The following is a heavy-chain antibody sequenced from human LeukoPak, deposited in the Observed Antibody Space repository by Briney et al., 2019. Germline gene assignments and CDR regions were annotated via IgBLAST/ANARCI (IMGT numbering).Heavy chain of an antibody. CDR1: GGSLSSYY. J-gene: IGHJ4*02. CDR3: ARHGPGASWYFDY. V-gene: IGHV4-59*08. Sequence: PSETLSLTCTFSGGSLSSYYWSWLRQPPGKGLEWIGYIYYSGSTNYNPSLKSRVTISVDTSKNQFSLKLSSVTAADTAVYYCARHGPGASWYFDYWGQGTLVTVSS. D-gene: IGHD1-26*01. CDR2: IYYSGST.